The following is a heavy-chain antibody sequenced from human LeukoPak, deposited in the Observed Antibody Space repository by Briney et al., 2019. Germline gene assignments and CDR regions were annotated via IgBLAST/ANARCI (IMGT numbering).Heavy chain of an antibody. CDR1: GFTFSSYG. J-gene: IGHJ4*02. CDR2: IWYDGSNK. CDR3: AKENWRYSGGWGQPYDY. V-gene: IGHV3-33*06. D-gene: IGHD6-19*01. Sequence: GGSLRLSCAASGFTFSSYGMHWVRQAPGKGLEWVAVIWYDGSNKYYADSVKGRFTISRDSSKNTLYLQMNSLRAEDTAVYYCAKENWRYSGGWGQPYDYWGKGTLVTVSS.